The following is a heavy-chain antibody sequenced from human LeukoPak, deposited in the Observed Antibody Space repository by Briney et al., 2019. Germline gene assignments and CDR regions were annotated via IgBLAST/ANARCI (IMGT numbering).Heavy chain of an antibody. CDR3: VREDDTYIDV. V-gene: IGHV4-4*02. CDR1: GGSISSSNW. J-gene: IGHJ6*03. D-gene: IGHD3-9*01. Sequence: SETLPLTCAVSGGSISSSNWWSWVRQTPGKGVEWIGEFSHGGSTNYNPSLKSRVTISLDKSKNQFSLKLSSVTAADTAVYYCVREDDTYIDVWGKGTTVTVSS. CDR2: FSHGGST.